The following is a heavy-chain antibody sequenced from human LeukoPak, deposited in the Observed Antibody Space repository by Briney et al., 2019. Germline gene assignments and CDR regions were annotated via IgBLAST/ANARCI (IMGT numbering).Heavy chain of an antibody. V-gene: IGHV3-23*01. J-gene: IGHJ4*02. CDR1: GFTFSSYA. CDR3: AKDQGLRYFDWLSNYFDY. CDR2: ISGSGGST. D-gene: IGHD3-9*01. Sequence: SGGSLRLSCAASGFTFSSYAMSWVRQAPGKGLEWVSAISGSGGSTYYADSVKGRFTISRDNSKNTLYLQMNSPRAEDTAVYYCAKDQGLRYFDWLSNYFDYWGQGTLVTVSS.